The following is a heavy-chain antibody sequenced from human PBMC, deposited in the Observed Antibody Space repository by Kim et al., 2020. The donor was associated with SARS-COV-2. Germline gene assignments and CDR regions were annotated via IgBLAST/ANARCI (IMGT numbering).Heavy chain of an antibody. V-gene: IGHV4-34*01. Sequence: SETLSLTCAVYGGSFSGYYWSWIRQPPGKGLEWIGEINHSGSTNYNPSLKSRVTISVDTSKNQFSLKLSSVTAADTAVYYCARGFSSYSSGWSNWFDPWGQGTLVTVSS. D-gene: IGHD6-19*01. J-gene: IGHJ5*02. CDR3: ARGFSSYSSGWSNWFDP. CDR1: GGSFSGYY. CDR2: INHSGST.